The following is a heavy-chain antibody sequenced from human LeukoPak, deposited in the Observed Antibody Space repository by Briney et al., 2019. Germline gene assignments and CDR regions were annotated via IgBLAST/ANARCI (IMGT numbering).Heavy chain of an antibody. V-gene: IGHV1-8*03. Sequence: ASVKVSCKASGYTFTSYDINWVRQATGQGLEWMGWMNPNSGNTGYAQKFQGRVTITRNTSISTAYMELSSLRAEDTAVYYCAKDSGYYYDSSGYPNDYWGQGTLVTVSS. CDR1: GYTFTSYD. CDR3: AKDSGYYYDSSGYPNDY. D-gene: IGHD3-22*01. J-gene: IGHJ4*02. CDR2: MNPNSGNT.